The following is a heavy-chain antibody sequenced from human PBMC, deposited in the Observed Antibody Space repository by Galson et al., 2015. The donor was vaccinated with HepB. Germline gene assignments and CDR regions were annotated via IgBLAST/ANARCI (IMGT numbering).Heavy chain of an antibody. D-gene: IGHD6-13*01. CDR1: GFTFSSYG. V-gene: IGHV3-33*01. CDR2: IWYDGSNK. CDR3: ARDLALPFLKPAAGTSGYFDY. J-gene: IGHJ4*02. Sequence: SLRLSCAASGFTFSSYGMHWVRQAPGKGLEWVAVIWYDGSNKYYADSVKGRFTISRDNSKNTLYLQMNSLRAEDTAVYYCARDLALPFLKPAAGTSGYFDYWGQGTLVTVSS.